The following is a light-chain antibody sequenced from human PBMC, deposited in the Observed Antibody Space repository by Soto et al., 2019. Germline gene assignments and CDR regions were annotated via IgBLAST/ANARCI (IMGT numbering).Light chain of an antibody. Sequence: DIQMTQSPSTLSASVGGRLSTACRTGKSISSRVAWYQQQRGKAPTLLIYDASTLESGVPSRFSGSGSGSDFTLTSSSLQPDAFANYCCQQYASFKTFGQGTRVEIK. J-gene: IGKJ1*01. CDR2: DAS. CDR3: QQYASFKT. V-gene: IGKV1-5*01. CDR1: KSISSR.